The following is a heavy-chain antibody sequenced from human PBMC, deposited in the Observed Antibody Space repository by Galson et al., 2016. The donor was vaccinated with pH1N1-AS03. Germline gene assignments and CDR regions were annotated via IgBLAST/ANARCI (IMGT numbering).Heavy chain of an antibody. V-gene: IGHV1-69*04. CDR2: LTPMLNVT. CDR1: GGTFGTSA. Sequence: SVKVSCKASGGTFGTSAISWVRQAPGQGPEWMGRLTPMLNVTSYAQKFQGRVTITAGTSTSTAHMELSSLTSEDTAVYYCARDRYFDETGRYFYESEYWGQGTLVTVSS. J-gene: IGHJ4*02. D-gene: IGHD3-9*01. CDR3: ARDRYFDETGRYFYESEY.